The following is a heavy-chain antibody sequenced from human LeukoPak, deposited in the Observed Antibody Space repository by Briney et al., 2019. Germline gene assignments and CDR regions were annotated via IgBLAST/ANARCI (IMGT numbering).Heavy chain of an antibody. CDR2: INAGSGNT. CDR3: ASGGSYGDYFLDY. V-gene: IGHV1-3*01. Sequence: GASVKVSCKASGYTFTSYAMHWVRQAPGQRLEWMGWINAGSGNTKYSQKFQGRVTITRDTSASTAYMELSSLRSEDTAVYYCASGGSYGDYFLDYWGQGTLVTVSS. J-gene: IGHJ4*02. D-gene: IGHD4-17*01. CDR1: GYTFTSYA.